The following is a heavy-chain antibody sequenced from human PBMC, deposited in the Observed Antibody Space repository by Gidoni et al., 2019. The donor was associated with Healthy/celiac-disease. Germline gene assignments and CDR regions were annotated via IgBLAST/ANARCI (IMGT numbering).Heavy chain of an antibody. CDR2: INHHGST. J-gene: IGHJ5*02. V-gene: IGHV4-34*01. CDR3: ARGGGSGWYRCWFDP. Sequence: QVQLQPWVAGQLTPWVTLSLSCAVYAGSFRGYYWSWIRQPPGTGLEGIGEINHHGSTNYNPALKSRVTISVDTSKNQFSLKLSSVTAADTAVYYCARGGGSGWYRCWFDPWGQGTLVTVSS. D-gene: IGHD6-19*01. CDR1: AGSFRGYY.